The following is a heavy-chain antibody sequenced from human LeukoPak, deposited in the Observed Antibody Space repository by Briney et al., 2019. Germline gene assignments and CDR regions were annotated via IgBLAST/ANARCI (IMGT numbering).Heavy chain of an antibody. CDR3: ARERFAGGYRYLDY. D-gene: IGHD2-8*02. CDR2: IYYTGST. V-gene: IGHV4-31*03. Sequence: SETLSLTCPVSGDSVSSGSYYWNWIRQHPGRGLEWIGSIYYTGSTSYYPSLKSRLTISIATSKNQFSLRLNSVIAADTAVYYCARERFAGGYRYLDYWGQGTLVTVSS. CDR1: GDSVSSGSYY. J-gene: IGHJ4*02.